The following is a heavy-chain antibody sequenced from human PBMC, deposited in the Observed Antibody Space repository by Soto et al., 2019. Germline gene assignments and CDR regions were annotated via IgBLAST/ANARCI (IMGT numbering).Heavy chain of an antibody. CDR1: GGSFNGYY. CDR2: INHSGST. Sequence: QVQLQQWGAGLVKPSETLSLTCAVYGGSFNGYYWSWIRQPPGKGLEWIGEINHSGSTNYNPSLKSRVTMSVDTTKNQFSLKLTSVTAADAAVYYCARKTGSGDWGQGTLVTVSS. J-gene: IGHJ4*02. D-gene: IGHD6-19*01. V-gene: IGHV4-34*01. CDR3: ARKTGSGD.